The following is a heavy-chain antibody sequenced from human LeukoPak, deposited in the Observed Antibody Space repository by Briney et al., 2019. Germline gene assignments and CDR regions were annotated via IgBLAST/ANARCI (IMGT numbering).Heavy chain of an antibody. V-gene: IGHV3-21*01. CDR1: GFTLSSYN. D-gene: IGHD3-16*01. Sequence: GGSLRLSCAASGFTLSSYNMNRVRQAPGKGLEWVSSISSSSSYIYYTDSVKGRFTISRDNAKNSLYLQMNSLRAEDTAVYYCAKAGGGFSLNYWGQGTLVTVSS. J-gene: IGHJ4*01. CDR3: AKAGGGFSLNY. CDR2: ISSSSSYI.